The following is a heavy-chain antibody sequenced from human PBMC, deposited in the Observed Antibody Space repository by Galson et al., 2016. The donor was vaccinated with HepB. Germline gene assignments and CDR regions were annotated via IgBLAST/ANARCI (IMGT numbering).Heavy chain of an antibody. Sequence: TLSLTCTVSGGSIKNNDFYWTWFRQPPGKGLEWIGFIYYRGSTYYNPALKGRLTISLNRSKNQFSLRLTSVTAADTPVYYCARVGGVFCGTDTCHGDYYYALDVWGQGTTVVVSS. CDR1: GGSIKNNDFY. CDR2: IYYRGST. V-gene: IGHV4-30-4*01. D-gene: IGHD2-21*01. CDR3: ARVGGVFCGTDTCHGDYYYALDV. J-gene: IGHJ6*02.